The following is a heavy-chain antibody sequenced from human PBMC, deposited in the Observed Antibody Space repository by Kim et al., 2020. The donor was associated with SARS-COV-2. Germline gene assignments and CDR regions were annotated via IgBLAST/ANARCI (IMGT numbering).Heavy chain of an antibody. J-gene: IGHJ6*02. CDR3: AKDPADSWYAGYGMDV. Sequence: GGSLRLSCAASGFTFSSYGMHWVRQAPGKGLEWVAVISYDGSNKYYADSVKGRFTISRDNSKNTLYLQMNSLRAEDTAVYYCAKDPADSWYAGYGMDVWGQGTTVTVSS. CDR1: GFTFSSYG. V-gene: IGHV3-30*18. D-gene: IGHD6-13*01. CDR2: ISYDGSNK.